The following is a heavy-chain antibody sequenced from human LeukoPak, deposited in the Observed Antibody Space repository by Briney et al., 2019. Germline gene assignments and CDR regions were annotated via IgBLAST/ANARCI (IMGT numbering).Heavy chain of an antibody. D-gene: IGHD3-22*01. CDR3: AKDTRVSSGKRGSDY. CDR2: ISYDGSNK. CDR1: GFTFDIYA. Sequence: PGGSLRLSCAASGFTFDIYAMHWVRQAPGKGLEWVAVISYDGSNKYYAESVKGRFTISRDNAKNTLCLEMNSLRAEDTAVYYCAKDTRVSSGKRGSDYWGQGTLVTVSS. J-gene: IGHJ4*02. V-gene: IGHV3-30-3*01.